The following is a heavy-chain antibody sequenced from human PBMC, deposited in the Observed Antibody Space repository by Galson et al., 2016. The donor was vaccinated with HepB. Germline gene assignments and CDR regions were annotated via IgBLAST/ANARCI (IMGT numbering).Heavy chain of an antibody. V-gene: IGHV4-61*01. CDR3: ARGRSPYSGFHIDY. CDR1: GGSVSGGSYY. J-gene: IGHJ4*02. CDR2: ISYSGST. Sequence: ETLSLTCTVSGGSVSGGSYYWSWIRQPPGKGLEWIGYISYSGSTNYNPSLKSRVTISVDTTKNQFSLKVSSVTAADTAVYYCARGRSPYSGFHIDYWGQGTLVTVSS. D-gene: IGHD5-12*01.